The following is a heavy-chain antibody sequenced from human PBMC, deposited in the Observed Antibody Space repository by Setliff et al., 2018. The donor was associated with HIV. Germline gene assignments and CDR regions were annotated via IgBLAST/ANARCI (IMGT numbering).Heavy chain of an antibody. J-gene: IGHJ6*03. CDR2: IYYTGST. V-gene: IGHV4-39*01. D-gene: IGHD3-10*01. CDR3: ASLDGSESPYIYYYYMDV. Sequence: SETLSLTCTVSGGSISSSSHHWAWIRQPPGKGLEYIGNIYYTGSTHHNPSLKSRAAISVDTSKNQISLKLSSVTAADTAVYYCASLDGSESPYIYYYYMDVWGKGTAVTVSS. CDR1: GGSISSSSHH.